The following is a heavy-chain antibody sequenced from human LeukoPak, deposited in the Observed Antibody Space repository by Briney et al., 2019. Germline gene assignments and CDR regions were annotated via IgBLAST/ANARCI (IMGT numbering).Heavy chain of an antibody. CDR3: ARDWESGRYDAFDI. D-gene: IGHD1-26*01. Sequence: KPSETLSLTCTVSGGSISSGNYYWSWIRQPAGKGLEWIGRIYISGSTNYNPSLKSRVTISVDTSKNQFSLNLSSVTAEDTAVYYCARDWESGRYDAFDIWGQGTMVTVSS. J-gene: IGHJ3*02. V-gene: IGHV4-61*02. CDR2: IYISGST. CDR1: GGSISSGNYY.